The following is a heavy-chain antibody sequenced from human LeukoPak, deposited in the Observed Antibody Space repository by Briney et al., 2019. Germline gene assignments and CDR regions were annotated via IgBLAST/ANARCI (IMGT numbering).Heavy chain of an antibody. CDR1: GFTFSSYG. CDR3: AKDPYSSSYNYFDY. J-gene: IGHJ4*02. V-gene: IGHV3-30*02. Sequence: GGSLRLSCAASGFTFSSYGMHWVRQAPGKGLEWVAFIRYDGSNKYYADSVKGRFTISRDNSKNTLYLQMNSLRAEDTAVYYCAKDPYSSSYNYFDYWGQGTLVIVSS. CDR2: IRYDGSNK. D-gene: IGHD6-6*01.